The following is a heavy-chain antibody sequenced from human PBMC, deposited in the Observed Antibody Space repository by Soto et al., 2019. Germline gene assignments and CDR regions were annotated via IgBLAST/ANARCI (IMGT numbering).Heavy chain of an antibody. D-gene: IGHD4-17*01. V-gene: IGHV3-23*01. CDR1: GFTFSSYA. J-gene: IGHJ1*01. Sequence: GGSLRLSCATSGFTFSSYAMSWVRQAPGKGLEWVSSISASGGSTFYADSVKGRFTISRDYPKNTLYLQMNSLRADDSAVYYCAREGYDYEGMAQHWGQGTRVTVSS. CDR3: AREGYDYEGMAQH. CDR2: ISASGGST.